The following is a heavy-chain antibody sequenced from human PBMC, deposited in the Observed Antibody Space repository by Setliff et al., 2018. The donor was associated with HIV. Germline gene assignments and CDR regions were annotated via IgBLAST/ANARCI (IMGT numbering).Heavy chain of an antibody. J-gene: IGHJ5*01. Sequence: KPSDTLSLTCSVSGGSINTSSYYWAWVRQPPGNELEWIGSIYHDGTTHYRSSLRSRAAISIDTSKSQISLKVRSVTAADTAVYFCAGHPVTSGWLSLNWFDPWGQGILVTVSS. CDR2: IYHDGTT. CDR1: GGSINTSSYY. V-gene: IGHV4-39*07. CDR3: AGHPVTSGWLSLNWFDP. D-gene: IGHD6-19*01.